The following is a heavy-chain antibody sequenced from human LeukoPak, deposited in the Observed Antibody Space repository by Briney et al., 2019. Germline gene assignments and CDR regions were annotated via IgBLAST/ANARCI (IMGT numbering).Heavy chain of an antibody. J-gene: IGHJ6*02. Sequence: ASVKVSCKASGYTFTGYYMHWVRQAPGQGLEWMGWINPNSGGTNYAQKFQGRVTMTRDTSISTAYMELSRLRSDDTAVYYCPVSPYAWSPMDVWGQGTTVTVS. CDR3: PVSPYAWSPMDV. CDR2: INPNSGGT. CDR1: GYTFTGYY. D-gene: IGHD3-3*01. V-gene: IGHV1-2*02.